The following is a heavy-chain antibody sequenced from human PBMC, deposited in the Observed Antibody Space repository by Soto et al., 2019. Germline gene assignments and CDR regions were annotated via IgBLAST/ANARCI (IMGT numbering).Heavy chain of an antibody. V-gene: IGHV3-21*01. CDR3: ARVSNPDLHYYDSSGFDF. CDR2: ISSGSTYI. J-gene: IGHJ4*02. CDR1: GFTFNTYS. Sequence: GGSLRLSCAASGFTFNTYSMDWVRQAPGKGLEWVSSISSGSTYIYHADSVKGRFTTSRDNAKNSLFLQMSGLSAEDTAVYYCARVSNPDLHYYDSSGFDFWGQGTLVTVSS. D-gene: IGHD3-22*01.